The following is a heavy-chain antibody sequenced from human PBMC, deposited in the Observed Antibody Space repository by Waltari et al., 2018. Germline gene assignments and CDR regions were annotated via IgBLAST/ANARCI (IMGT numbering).Heavy chain of an antibody. D-gene: IGHD3-3*01. CDR2: INHSGST. CDR3: VRVRWSGYYRGAYFDY. J-gene: IGHJ4*02. CDR1: GGSFSGYY. V-gene: IGHV4-34*01. Sequence: QVQLQQWGAGLLKPSETLSLTCAVYGGSFSGYYWSWIRQPPGKGLEWIGEINHSGSTNYNPSLKSRVTISVDTSKNQFSLKLSSVTAADTAVYYCVRVRWSGYYRGAYFDYWGQGTLVTVSS.